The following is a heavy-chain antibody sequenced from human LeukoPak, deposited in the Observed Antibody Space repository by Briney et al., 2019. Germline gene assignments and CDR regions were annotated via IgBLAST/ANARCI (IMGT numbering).Heavy chain of an antibody. CDR2: ISGSGGST. V-gene: IGHV3-23*01. J-gene: IGHJ4*02. CDR1: GGSISSYY. Sequence: ETLSLTCTVSGGSISSYYWSWIRQPPGKGLEWVSSISGSGGSTYYADSVKGRFTISRDNSKNTLYLQMNSLRAEDTAVYYCAKVPSGYSSSWSFDYWGQGTLVTVSS. CDR3: AKVPSGYSSSWSFDY. D-gene: IGHD6-13*01.